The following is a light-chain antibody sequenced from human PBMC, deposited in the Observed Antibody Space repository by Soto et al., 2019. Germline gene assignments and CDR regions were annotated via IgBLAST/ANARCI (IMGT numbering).Light chain of an antibody. CDR1: QSVSSNY. V-gene: IGKV3-20*01. J-gene: IGKJ4*01. CDR3: QQYGSSPLT. Sequence: EIVLTQSPGTLSLSPGERATLSCRASQSVSSNYLAWYQQKPGQAPKVLIYRASSRATGIPDRFSGSGSGTDFTLTISRLEPEDFAVCYCQQYGSSPLTFGGGTKVEIK. CDR2: RAS.